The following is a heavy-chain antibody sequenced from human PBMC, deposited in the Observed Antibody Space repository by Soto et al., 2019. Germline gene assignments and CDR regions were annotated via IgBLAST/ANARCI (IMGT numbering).Heavy chain of an antibody. D-gene: IGHD1-7*01. CDR3: ATAANYRFDY. CDR2: INSDGSTI. V-gene: IGHV3-74*01. J-gene: IGHJ4*02. CDR1: GFTFGSYW. Sequence: GGSLILSCATSGFTFGSYWMHWVRQAPGQGLAWVSRINSDGSTINYADSVKGRFTISRDNAKNTLYLQINSLRADDTAVYYCATAANYRFDYWGPGTLVTVSS.